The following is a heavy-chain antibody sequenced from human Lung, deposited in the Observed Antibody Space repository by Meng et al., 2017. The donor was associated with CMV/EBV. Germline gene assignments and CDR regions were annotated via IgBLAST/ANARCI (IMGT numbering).Heavy chain of an antibody. Sequence: SVTGSCKAPGYTFTSHDIHWVRLTTAQGLEWLGWMNPNTGNTGFAQNFQGRVAMTRNIALNTAYMELSSLTPADTAVYFCARNTGVYWGQGTLVTVSS. CDR2: MNPNTGNT. J-gene: IGHJ4*02. CDR3: ARNTGVY. D-gene: IGHD1-1*01. CDR1: GYTFTSHD. V-gene: IGHV1-8*01.